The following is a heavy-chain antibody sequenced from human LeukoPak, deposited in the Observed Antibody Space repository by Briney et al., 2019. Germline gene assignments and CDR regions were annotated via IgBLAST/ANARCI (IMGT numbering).Heavy chain of an antibody. Sequence: GGSLRLSCAASGFTFSGSAMHWVHQASGKGLEWVGRIRSKANSYATAYAASVKGRFTISRDDSKNTAYLQMNSLKTEDTAVYYCTRHRVKQQLSPDDAFDIWGQGTMVTVSS. J-gene: IGHJ3*02. V-gene: IGHV3-73*01. CDR2: IRSKANSYAT. CDR1: GFTFSGSA. CDR3: TRHRVKQQLSPDDAFDI. D-gene: IGHD6-13*01.